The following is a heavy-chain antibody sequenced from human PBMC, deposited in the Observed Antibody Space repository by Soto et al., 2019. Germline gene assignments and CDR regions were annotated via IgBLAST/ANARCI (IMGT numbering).Heavy chain of an antibody. V-gene: IGHV4-34*01. D-gene: IGHD3-10*01. CDR2: INHSGST. CDR1: GGSFSGYY. J-gene: IGHJ6*02. CDR3: AREGMVRGGIQYYCYGMDV. Sequence: PSETLSLTCAVYGGSFSGYYWSWIRQPPGKGLEWIGEINHSGSTNYNPSLKSRVTISVDTSKNQFSLKLSSVTAADTAVYYCAREGMVRGGIQYYCYGMDVWGQGTTVTVSS.